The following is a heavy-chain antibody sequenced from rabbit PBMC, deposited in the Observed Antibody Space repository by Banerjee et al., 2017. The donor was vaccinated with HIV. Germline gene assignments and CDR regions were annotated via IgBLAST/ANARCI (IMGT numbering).Heavy chain of an antibody. Sequence: QEQLEESGGDLVKPEGSLTLTCKASGFDFSSSYWICWVRQAPGKGLEWIGCIYSGSGRTYYASWAKGRFSISRSTSLNTVTLQMTSLTAADTATYFCARDPSVDDYGDSLYYFDLWGPGTLVTVS. V-gene: IGHV1S45*01. CDR1: GFDFSSSYW. J-gene: IGHJ4*01. CDR3: ARDPSVDDYGDSLYYFDL. CDR2: IYSGSGRT. D-gene: IGHD2-1*01.